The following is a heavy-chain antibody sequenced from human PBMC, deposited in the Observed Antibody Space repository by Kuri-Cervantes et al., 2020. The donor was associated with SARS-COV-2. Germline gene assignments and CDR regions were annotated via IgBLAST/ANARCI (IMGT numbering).Heavy chain of an antibody. CDR3: ARNLYSSGWYDYYGMDV. Sequence: SETLSLTCAVYGGSFSGYYWSWIRQPPGKGLEWIGEINHSGSTNYNPSLKSRVTISVDTSKNQFSLKLSSVTAADTAVYYCARNLYSSGWYDYYGMDVWGQGTTVTVSS. CDR1: GGSFSGYY. D-gene: IGHD6-19*01. J-gene: IGHJ6*02. V-gene: IGHV4-34*01. CDR2: INHSGST.